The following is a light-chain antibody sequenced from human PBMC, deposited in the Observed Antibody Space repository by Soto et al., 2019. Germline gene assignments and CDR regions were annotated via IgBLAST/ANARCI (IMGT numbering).Light chain of an antibody. Sequence: LTQPPSASGSPGQSVTISCTGTSSDVGGYNYVSWYQQHPGKAPKLMIYEVSKRPSGVPDRFSGSKSGNTASLTVSGLQAEDEADYYCSSYAGSNNYVFGSGTKVTVL. CDR2: EVS. J-gene: IGLJ1*01. V-gene: IGLV2-8*01. CDR3: SSYAGSNNYV. CDR1: SSDVGGYNY.